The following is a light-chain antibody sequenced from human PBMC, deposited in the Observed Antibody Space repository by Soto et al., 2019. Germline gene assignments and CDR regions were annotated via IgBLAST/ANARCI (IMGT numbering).Light chain of an antibody. CDR3: KSYDSSLSGSV. V-gene: IGLV1-40*01. J-gene: IGLJ1*01. CDR1: ISNIGPGYD. CDR2: SNT. Sequence: QCLLTQPPSVSGAPGQRFTISCTGSISNIGPGYDVHWYQHLPGTAPKLLIYSNTNRPSGVPDRFSGSRSGTSASLAITGLQAEDEADYYCKSYDSSLSGSVFGTGTKVTVL.